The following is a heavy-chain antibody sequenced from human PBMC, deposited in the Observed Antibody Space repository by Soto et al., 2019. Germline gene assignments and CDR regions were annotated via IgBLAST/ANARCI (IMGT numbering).Heavy chain of an antibody. J-gene: IGHJ4*02. CDR2: IWPGRDT. CDR3: ARDEGHGSITNCCAFAY. D-gene: IGHD2-2*01. CDR1: GDSISSYHW. Sequence: SETLSLTCAVSGDSISSYHWGWWCRQPPGKGVGWVGEIWPGRDTNYSPSLEGRVTVSLDKSQNQFSLRLTSVTAADTAVYYCARDEGHGSITNCCAFAYWGQGTLVTVSS. V-gene: IGHV4-4*02.